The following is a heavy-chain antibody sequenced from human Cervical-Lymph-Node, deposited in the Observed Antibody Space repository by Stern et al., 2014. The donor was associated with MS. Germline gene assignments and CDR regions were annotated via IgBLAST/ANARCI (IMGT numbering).Heavy chain of an antibody. CDR1: GFSFTFSPYD. V-gene: IGHV3-30*18. J-gene: IGHJ4*02. Sequence: DQLVESGGGVVQPGRSLTLSCSTSGFSFTFSPYDMHWVRQAPGKGLEWVAVMSYDGNNKNYADSVKGRFIISRDISKNTLYLQMNSLRVEDTAVYYCAKDMNDYSNRYYFDYWGQGTLVTVSS. D-gene: IGHD4-11*01. CDR2: MSYDGNNK. CDR3: AKDMNDYSNRYYFDY.